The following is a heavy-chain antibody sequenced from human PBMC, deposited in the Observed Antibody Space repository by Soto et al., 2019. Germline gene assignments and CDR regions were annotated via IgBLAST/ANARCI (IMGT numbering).Heavy chain of an antibody. CDR1: GFTFSTYD. CDR2: IWYDGSSK. D-gene: IGHD5-18*01. V-gene: IGHV3-33*01. J-gene: IGHJ4*02. CDR3: ARGIRGGFVDTAMGPFDF. Sequence: GGSLRLSCAASGFTFSTYDMHWVRQAPGKGLQWVALIWYDGSSKYYADSVKGRFTISRDSSKNTLYLQMNSLRAVDTAVYYCARGIRGGFVDTAMGPFDFWGQGTLVTVSS.